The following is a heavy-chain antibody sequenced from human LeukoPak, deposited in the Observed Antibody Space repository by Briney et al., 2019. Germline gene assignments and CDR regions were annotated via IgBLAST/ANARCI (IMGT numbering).Heavy chain of an antibody. CDR3: ARDRGEYYDFWSGYPHDAFDI. V-gene: IGHV4-4*07. D-gene: IGHD3-3*01. CDR1: GGSISSYY. CDR2: IDTSGST. Sequence: SETLSLTCTVSGGSISSYYWSWIRQPAGKGLEWIGRIDTSGSTNYNPSLKSRVTMSVDTSENQFSLKLSSVTAADTAVYYCARDRGEYYDFWSGYPHDAFDIWGQGTMVTVSS. J-gene: IGHJ3*02.